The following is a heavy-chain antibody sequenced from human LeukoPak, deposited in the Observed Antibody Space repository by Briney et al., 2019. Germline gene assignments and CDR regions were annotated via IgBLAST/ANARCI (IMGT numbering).Heavy chain of an antibody. CDR3: ARPYGSGSYYFDF. Sequence: ASVNVSCKASGGTFSNYAISWVRQAPGQGLEWMGGIIPILGTVDYAQKFQGRVTITADESTTTAYMELSSLRSEDTAVYYCARPYGSGSYYFDFWGQGTLVTVSS. CDR2: IIPILGTV. CDR1: GGTFSNYA. V-gene: IGHV1-69*13. D-gene: IGHD3-10*01. J-gene: IGHJ4*02.